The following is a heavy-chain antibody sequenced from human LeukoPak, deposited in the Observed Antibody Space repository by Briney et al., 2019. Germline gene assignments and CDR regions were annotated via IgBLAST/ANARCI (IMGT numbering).Heavy chain of an antibody. V-gene: IGHV3-48*02. D-gene: IGHD3-22*01. CDR3: ARDSLSYYYDSSGYPFDY. Sequence: GRSLRLSCATSGFTFSSYSMNWVRQAPGKGLEWVSYISSSSSTIYYADSVKGRFTISRDNAKNSLYLQMNSLRDEDTAVYYCARDSLSYYYDSSGYPFDYWGQGTLVTVSS. J-gene: IGHJ4*02. CDR1: GFTFSSYS. CDR2: ISSSSSTI.